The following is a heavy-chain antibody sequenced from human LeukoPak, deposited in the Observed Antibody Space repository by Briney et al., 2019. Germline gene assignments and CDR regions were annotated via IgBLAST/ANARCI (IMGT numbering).Heavy chain of an antibody. V-gene: IGHV3-30*03. CDR2: ISYDGSNK. CDR1: GFTFSSYG. D-gene: IGHD3-22*01. J-gene: IGHJ6*02. CDR3: ARVALPYYDDSTGYYGYYNGMDV. Sequence: PGRSLRLSCAASGFTFSSYGMHWVRQAPGKGLEWVAVISYDGSNKYYADSVKGRFTISRDNSKNTLYLQMNSLRVEDTAVYYCARVALPYYDDSTGYYGYYNGMDVWGQGTTVTVSS.